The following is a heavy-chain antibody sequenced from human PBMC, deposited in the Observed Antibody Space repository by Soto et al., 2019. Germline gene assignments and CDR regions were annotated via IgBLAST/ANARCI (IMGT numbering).Heavy chain of an antibody. V-gene: IGHV3-23*01. CDR3: AKVMYTWNDVSAFDS. D-gene: IGHD1-1*01. CDR2: IGVTAGST. CDR1: RFTFSNFA. J-gene: IGHJ4*02. Sequence: AHLSESGGGLQQPGGSLKLSCEASRFTFSNFAMSWVRQATGKGLEWISTIGVTAGSTYYTDSVRGRFTISRDNSNNTMYLEMNSLRADDTALYYCAKVMYTWNDVSAFDSWGQGTLDAVSS.